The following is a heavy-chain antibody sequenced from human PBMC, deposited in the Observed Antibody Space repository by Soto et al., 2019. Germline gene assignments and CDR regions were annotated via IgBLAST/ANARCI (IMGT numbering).Heavy chain of an antibody. CDR2: ISYDGSNK. Sequence: GGSLRLSCAASGFTFSSYAMHWVRQAPGKGLEWVAVISYDGSNKYYADSVKGRFTISRDNSKNTLYLQMNSLRAEDTAVYYCARDHYDFWSGYYAPSFDYWGQGTLVTVSS. J-gene: IGHJ4*02. D-gene: IGHD3-3*01. CDR3: ARDHYDFWSGYYAPSFDY. V-gene: IGHV3-30-3*01. CDR1: GFTFSSYA.